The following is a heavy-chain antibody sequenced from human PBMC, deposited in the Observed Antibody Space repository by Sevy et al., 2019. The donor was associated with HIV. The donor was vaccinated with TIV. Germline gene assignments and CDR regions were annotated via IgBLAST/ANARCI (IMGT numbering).Heavy chain of an antibody. D-gene: IGHD2-21*02. J-gene: IGHJ4*02. CDR1: GFTFSDYY. V-gene: IGHV3-11*01. CDR2: ISSSGNSI. Sequence: GGPLRLSCAASGFTFSDYYMSWVRQAPGKGLEWVSYISSSGNSIYYADSVKGRFTVSRDNAKNSLYLQMNSLRGEDTAVYYCARAGGDWDIDYWGQGTLVTVSS. CDR3: ARAGGDWDIDY.